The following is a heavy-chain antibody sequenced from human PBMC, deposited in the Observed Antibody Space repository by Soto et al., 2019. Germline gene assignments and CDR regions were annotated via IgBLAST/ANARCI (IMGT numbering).Heavy chain of an antibody. CDR3: ARGLGGGSYYWFDP. Sequence: ASVKVSCKASGYTFTSYGISWVRQAPGQGLEWVGWISVYNANTNYAQKLQDRVTMTTDTSTSTAYMDLRSLRSDDTAVYYCARGLGGGSYYWFDPWGQGTLVTVSS. J-gene: IGHJ5*02. D-gene: IGHD1-26*01. V-gene: IGHV1-18*01. CDR2: ISVYNANT. CDR1: GYTFTSYG.